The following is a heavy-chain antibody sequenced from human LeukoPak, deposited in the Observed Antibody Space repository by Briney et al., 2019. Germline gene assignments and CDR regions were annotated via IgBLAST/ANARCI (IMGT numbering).Heavy chain of an antibody. D-gene: IGHD2-15*01. Sequence: ASVKVSCKASGYTFSTYYLHWVRQAPGQGLEWMGIINPSSRSTTYAQTFEGRVTMTSDTSTSTEYMELSRLRSEDTAVYYCASSDCSGGSCFILDYWGQGTLVTVSS. CDR3: ASSDCSGGSCFILDY. J-gene: IGHJ4*02. CDR2: INPSSRST. CDR1: GYTFSTYY. V-gene: IGHV1-46*01.